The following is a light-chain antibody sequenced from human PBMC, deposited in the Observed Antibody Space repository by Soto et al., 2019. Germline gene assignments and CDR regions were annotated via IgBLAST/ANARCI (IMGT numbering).Light chain of an antibody. CDR1: HSVSSSY. V-gene: IGKV3-20*01. CDR2: GAF. CDR3: QQYGSSPPYT. Sequence: ENELKQSPGTMSLSPGERATLSCRASHSVSSSYLAWYQQKPGQAPRLLIYGAFSRATGIPDRFSGSGSGTDFTLTISRLEPEDIAVYYCQQYGSSPPYTFGQGTKLEIK. J-gene: IGKJ2*01.